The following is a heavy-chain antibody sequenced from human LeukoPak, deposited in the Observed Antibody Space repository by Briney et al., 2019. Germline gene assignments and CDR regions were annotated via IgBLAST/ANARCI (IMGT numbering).Heavy chain of an antibody. J-gene: IGHJ5*02. CDR1: GFTFSSYA. CDR3: AKDRTSGSGTVVTPGWFDP. D-gene: IGHD4-23*01. CDR2: ISGSGGST. Sequence: PGGSLRLSCAASGFTFSSYAMSWVRQAPGKGLEWVSAISGSGGSTYYADSVKGRFTISRDNSKNTLYLQMNSLRAEDTAVYYCAKDRTSGSGTVVTPGWFDPWGQGTLVTVSS. V-gene: IGHV3-23*01.